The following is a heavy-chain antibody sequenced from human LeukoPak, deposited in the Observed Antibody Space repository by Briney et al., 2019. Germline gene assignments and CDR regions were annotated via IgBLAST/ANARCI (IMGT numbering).Heavy chain of an antibody. V-gene: IGHV5-51*01. CDR3: ARRLYSSGWYRLYFQH. CDR2: IYPGDSDT. J-gene: IGHJ1*01. CDR1: GYSFTSYW. Sequence: GESLKISCKGSGYSFTSYWIGWVRQMPGKGLEWMGIIYPGDSDTRYSPSFQGQVTISADKSISTAYLQWSSLKASDTAMYYCARRLYSSGWYRLYFQHWGQGTLVTVSS. D-gene: IGHD6-19*01.